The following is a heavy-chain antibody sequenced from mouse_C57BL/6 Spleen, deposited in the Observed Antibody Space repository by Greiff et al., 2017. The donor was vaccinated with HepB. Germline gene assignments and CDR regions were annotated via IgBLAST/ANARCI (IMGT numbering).Heavy chain of an antibody. CDR2: IDPSDSYT. D-gene: IGHD1-1*01. CDR3: ARLDTTVFPYAMDY. J-gene: IGHJ4*01. CDR1: GYTFTSYW. V-gene: IGHV1-69*01. Sequence: VQLQQSGAELVMPGASVKLSCKASGYTFTSYWMHWVKQRPGQGLEWIGEIDPSDSYTNYNQTFKGKSTLTVAKSSSTAYMQLSSLTYDDSAVYYCARLDTTVFPYAMDYWGQGTSVTVSS.